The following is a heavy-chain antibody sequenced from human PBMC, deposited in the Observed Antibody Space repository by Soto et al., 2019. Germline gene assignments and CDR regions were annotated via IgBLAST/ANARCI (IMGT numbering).Heavy chain of an antibody. V-gene: IGHV4-31*03. CDR3: ARDLAAAGTGYYYGMDV. CDR2: IYYSGST. D-gene: IGHD6-13*01. CDR1: GGSISSGGYY. Sequence: QVQLQESGPGLVKPSQTLSLTCTVSGGSISSGGYYWSWIRQHPGKGLEWIGYIYYSGSTYYNPYLKSRATISEDTFTNQFSLKLSYVTAADTAVYYWARDLAAAGTGYYYGMDVWGQGTTVTVSS. J-gene: IGHJ6*02.